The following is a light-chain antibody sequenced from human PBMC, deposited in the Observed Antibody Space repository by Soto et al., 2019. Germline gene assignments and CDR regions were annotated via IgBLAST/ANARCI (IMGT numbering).Light chain of an antibody. Sequence: DIQMTQSPSSLSASVGDRVTITCRASHDISTFLAWYQQKPGKAPKLLIYEASTLQSGVPSRFSGSGSVTEFTLTISSLQTEDVAVYYCQQYYSPPWTFGQGTKV. CDR1: HDISTF. CDR3: QQYYSPPWT. CDR2: EAS. V-gene: IGKV1-9*01. J-gene: IGKJ1*01.